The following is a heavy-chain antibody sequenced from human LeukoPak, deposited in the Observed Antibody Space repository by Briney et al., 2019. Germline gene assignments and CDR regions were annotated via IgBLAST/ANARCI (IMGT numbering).Heavy chain of an antibody. J-gene: IGHJ6*04. CDR3: ARDPDTAMVYYYYGMDV. V-gene: IGHV3-30*04. CDR2: ISYDGSNK. Sequence: PGRSLRLSCAASGFTFSSYAMHWVRQAPGKGLEWVAVISYDGSNKYYADSVKGRFTIPRDNSKNTLYLQMNSLRAEDTAVYYCARDPDTAMVYYYYGMDVWGKGTTVTVSS. CDR1: GFTFSSYA. D-gene: IGHD5-18*01.